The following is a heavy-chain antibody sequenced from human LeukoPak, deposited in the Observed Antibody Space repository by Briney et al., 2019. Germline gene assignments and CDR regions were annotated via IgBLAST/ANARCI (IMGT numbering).Heavy chain of an antibody. V-gene: IGHV3-7*01. CDR1: GFTFDDYW. J-gene: IGHJ4*02. D-gene: IGHD3/OR15-3a*01. CDR2: IKQDGGER. Sequence: GGSLRLSCTASGFTFDDYWMTWVRQPPGKGLEWVANIKQDGGERYYVDSVRGRFTISRDNSKNSLYLQMNSLRAEDTAVYYCVRDGRPLDYWGQGTLVIVS. CDR3: VRDGRPLDY.